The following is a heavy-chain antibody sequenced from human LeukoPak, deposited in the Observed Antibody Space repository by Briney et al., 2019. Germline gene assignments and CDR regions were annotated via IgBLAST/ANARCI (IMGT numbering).Heavy chain of an antibody. J-gene: IGHJ4*02. V-gene: IGHV3-43D*03. Sequence: GGSLRLSCAPSGFTFDDYAMHWVRQAPGKGGEWVSLISWDGGGTYYADSVKGRFTIYRDNSKNYLYLQLNSLRAEDTALYYCAKESYPSGDSYYFDHWGQETVDSVSS. CDR2: ISWDGGGT. CDR3: AKESYPSGDSYYFDH. CDR1: GFTFDDYA. D-gene: IGHD4-17*01.